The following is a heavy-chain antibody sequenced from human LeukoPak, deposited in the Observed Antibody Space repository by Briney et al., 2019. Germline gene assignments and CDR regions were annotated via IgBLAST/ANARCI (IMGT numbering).Heavy chain of an antibody. CDR1: GFTFSSYA. CDR2: TDANGAGT. Sequence: SGGSLRLSCAASGFTFSSYAMTWVRQAPGKGLEWVSSTDANGAGTFYADSVKGRFSISRDNAKNTLGLQMHSLTAEDTAVYYCAKDQSYYNWFDPWGQGTLVTVSS. V-gene: IGHV3-23*01. J-gene: IGHJ5*02. CDR3: AKDQSYYNWFDP. D-gene: IGHD3-10*01.